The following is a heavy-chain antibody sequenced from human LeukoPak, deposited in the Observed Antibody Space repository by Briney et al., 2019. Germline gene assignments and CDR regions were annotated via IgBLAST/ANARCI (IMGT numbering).Heavy chain of an antibody. CDR2: ISSSGTII. V-gene: IGHV3-48*03. Sequence: GGSLRLSCTASGFTFSSYEMNWVRQAPGKGLEWVSHISSSGTIIYYADSVKGRFTISRDNAKNSLYLQMNSLRAEDTAVYYCARAMTSWGQGTLVTVSP. CDR1: GFTFSSYE. CDR3: ARAMTS. J-gene: IGHJ4*02. D-gene: IGHD4-11*01.